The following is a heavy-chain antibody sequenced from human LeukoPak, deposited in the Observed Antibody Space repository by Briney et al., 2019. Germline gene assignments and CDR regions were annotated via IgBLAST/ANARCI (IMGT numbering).Heavy chain of an antibody. D-gene: IGHD3-10*01. CDR2: ISWNSGSI. Sequence: GGSLRLSCAASGFTFDDYAMHWVRQAPGKGLEWVSGISWNSGSIGYADSVKGRFTISRDNAKNSLYLQMNSLRAEDTALYYCAKSRGSGSYSPFFDYWGQGTLVTVSS. V-gene: IGHV3-9*01. CDR1: GFTFDDYA. CDR3: AKSRGSGSYSPFFDY. J-gene: IGHJ4*02.